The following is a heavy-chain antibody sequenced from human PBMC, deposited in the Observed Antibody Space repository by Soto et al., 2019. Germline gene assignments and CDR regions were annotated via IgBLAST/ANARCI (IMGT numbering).Heavy chain of an antibody. CDR1: GITFSNYW. CDR2: IKQDGSEK. CDR3: ARDQGDSSDAFDI. V-gene: IGHV3-7*01. D-gene: IGHD3-3*01. Sequence: EVHLVESGGGLVQPGGSLRLSCAASGITFSNYWMTWVRQAPGKGLEWVANIKQDGSEKYYVDSVKGRHTIPRDNDKNSLYVQMHSLRAEDTGVYYCARDQGDSSDAFDIWGQGTMVTVSS. J-gene: IGHJ3*02.